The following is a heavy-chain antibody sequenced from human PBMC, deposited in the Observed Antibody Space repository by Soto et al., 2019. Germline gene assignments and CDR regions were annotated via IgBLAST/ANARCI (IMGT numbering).Heavy chain of an antibody. V-gene: IGHV4-39*01. Sequence: SETLSLTCTVSGGSVSSNSYSWGWIRQSPGKGLEWIGTIYYSGSTYYNPSLKSRVTISVDTSKNQFSLKLSSVTAADTAVYYCASYYYDSSGYYYVPGVYWGQGTLVTVSS. J-gene: IGHJ4*02. CDR3: ASYYYDSSGYYYVPGVY. CDR1: GGSVSSNSYS. CDR2: IYYSGST. D-gene: IGHD3-22*01.